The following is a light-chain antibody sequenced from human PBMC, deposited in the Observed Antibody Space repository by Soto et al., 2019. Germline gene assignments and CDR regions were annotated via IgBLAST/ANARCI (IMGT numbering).Light chain of an antibody. V-gene: IGKV1-39*01. Sequence: DIPMTQSPATLSASVEDRVTIPCRASQSISTWLAWYQQKPGKAPKLLIYAASSLQSGVPSRFSGSGSGTDFTLTISSLQPEDFATYYCQQSYSTPQTFGQGAMV. J-gene: IGKJ1*01. CDR1: QSISTW. CDR2: AAS. CDR3: QQSYSTPQT.